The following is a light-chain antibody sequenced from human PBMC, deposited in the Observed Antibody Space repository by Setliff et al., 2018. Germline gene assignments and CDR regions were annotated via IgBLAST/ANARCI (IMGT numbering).Light chain of an antibody. J-gene: IGLJ1*01. CDR3: TSYAGSNNYV. Sequence: QSALTQPASVSGSPGQSITISCTGTSSDVGGYKYVSWFQQYPGKAPKLMIYEVTKRPSGVPDRFSGSKSGNTASLTVSVLQAEDEADYYCTSYAGSNNYVFGTGTKVTVL. V-gene: IGLV2-8*01. CDR2: EVT. CDR1: SSDVGGYKY.